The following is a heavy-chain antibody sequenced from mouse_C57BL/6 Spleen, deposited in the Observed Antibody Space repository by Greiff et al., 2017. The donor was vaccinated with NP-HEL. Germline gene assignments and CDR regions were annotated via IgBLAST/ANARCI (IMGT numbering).Heavy chain of an antibody. Sequence: EVQLVESGGGLVKPGGSLKLSCAASGFTFSDYGMHWVRQAPEKGLEWVAYISSGSSTIYYADIVKGRFTITRDNAKNTLFLQMTSLRSEDTAMYYCARRYYFDVWGTGTTVTVSS. CDR1: GFTFSDYG. CDR3: ARRYYFDV. CDR2: ISSGSSTI. V-gene: IGHV5-17*01. J-gene: IGHJ1*03.